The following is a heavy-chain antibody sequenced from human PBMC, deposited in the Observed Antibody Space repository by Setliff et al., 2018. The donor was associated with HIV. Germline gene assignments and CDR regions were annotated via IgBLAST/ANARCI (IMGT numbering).Heavy chain of an antibody. Sequence: PGGSLRLSCAASGFTFSDYYMGWIRQAPGKGLEWVSYISDSSSTIYYAGSVRGRFTISRDNARNSLYLQMNSLRAEDTAVYYCARDSGSTWYASSRSDYWGQGTLVTVSS. J-gene: IGHJ4*02. CDR3: ARDSGSTWYASSRSDY. CDR1: GFTFSDYY. CDR2: ISDSSSTI. V-gene: IGHV3-11*04. D-gene: IGHD6-13*01.